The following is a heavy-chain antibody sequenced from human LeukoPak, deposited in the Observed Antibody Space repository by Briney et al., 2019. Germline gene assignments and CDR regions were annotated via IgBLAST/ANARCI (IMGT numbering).Heavy chain of an antibody. V-gene: IGHV4-59*01. D-gene: IGHD6-13*01. J-gene: IGHJ4*02. Sequence: PSETLSLTCSVSGGSIGSYHWSWIRQPPGKGLEWIGHVHYTWNTKYNPSLTGRVSISLDRSKNQFSLSLTSVTAADTAVYYCAPSSWHPFDYWGQGTLVTVSS. CDR1: GGSIGSYH. CDR2: VHYTWNT. CDR3: APSSWHPFDY.